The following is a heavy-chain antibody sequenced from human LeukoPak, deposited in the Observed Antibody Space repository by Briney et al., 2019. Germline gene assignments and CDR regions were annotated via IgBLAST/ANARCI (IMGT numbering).Heavy chain of an antibody. Sequence: GSLRLSCAASRFTSADYGMSWVRQAPGKGLGWGSGINWNGGSTGYAASVKGRFTISRDNAKNSLYLQMSSLRAADTALYLCARFYDSSVGAFDIWGQGTMVTVSS. J-gene: IGHJ3*02. CDR1: RFTSADYG. CDR3: ARFYDSSVGAFDI. D-gene: IGHD3-22*01. CDR2: INWNGGST. V-gene: IGHV3-20*01.